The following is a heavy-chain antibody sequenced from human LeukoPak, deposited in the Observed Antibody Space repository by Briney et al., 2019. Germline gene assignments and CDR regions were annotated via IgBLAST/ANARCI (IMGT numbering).Heavy chain of an antibody. CDR3: ARGYCSSTSCYPDY. CDR2: ISSSGSTI. V-gene: IGHV3-48*03. J-gene: IGHJ4*02. D-gene: IGHD2-2*01. CDR1: GFTFSSYE. Sequence: GGSLRLSCAASGFTFSSYEMNWVRQAPGKGLEWVSYISSSGSTIYYADSVKGRFTISRDNAKNSLYLQMNSLRAEDTAVYYCARGYCSSTSCYPDYWGQGTLVTVSS.